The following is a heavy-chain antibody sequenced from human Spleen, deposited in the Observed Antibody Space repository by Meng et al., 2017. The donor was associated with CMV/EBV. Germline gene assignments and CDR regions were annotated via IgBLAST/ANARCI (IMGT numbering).Heavy chain of an antibody. J-gene: IGHJ4*02. D-gene: IGHD1-1*01. Sequence: SVKVSCKASGGTFSNYAISWVRQAPGQGLEWVGGIIPILDIVNYAQKFQGRVTFTADKSTSTAYMELSSLRSEDTAAYYCARGFSQPENDVQVDYGGQGTLVTVSS. V-gene: IGHV1-69*10. CDR2: IIPILDIV. CDR1: GGTFSNYA. CDR3: ARGFSQPENDVQVDY.